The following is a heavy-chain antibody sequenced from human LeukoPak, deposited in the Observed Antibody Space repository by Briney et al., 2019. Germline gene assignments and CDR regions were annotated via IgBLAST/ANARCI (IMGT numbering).Heavy chain of an antibody. Sequence: GGPLRLSCAASGFTFSSYEMNWLRPAPGKGLAWVSYISSSGSTIYYADSVKGRFTISRDNAKNSLYLQMNSLRAEDTAVYYCARVYCSSTSCSFDYWGQGTLVTVSS. J-gene: IGHJ4*02. D-gene: IGHD2-2*01. CDR2: ISSSGSTI. V-gene: IGHV3-48*03. CDR1: GFTFSSYE. CDR3: ARVYCSSTSCSFDY.